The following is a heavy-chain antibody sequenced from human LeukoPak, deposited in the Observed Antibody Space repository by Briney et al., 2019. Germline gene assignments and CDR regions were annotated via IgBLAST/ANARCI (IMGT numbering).Heavy chain of an antibody. Sequence: SETLSLTCTVSGGSISSGGYYWSWIRQPPGKGLEWVGYIYHSGSTYYNPSLKSRVTISVDRSKNQFSLKLSSVTAADTAVYYCAREVGANWNDYWGQGTLVTVSS. CDR2: IYHSGST. V-gene: IGHV4-30-2*01. D-gene: IGHD1-26*01. J-gene: IGHJ4*02. CDR3: AREVGANWNDY. CDR1: GGSISSGGYY.